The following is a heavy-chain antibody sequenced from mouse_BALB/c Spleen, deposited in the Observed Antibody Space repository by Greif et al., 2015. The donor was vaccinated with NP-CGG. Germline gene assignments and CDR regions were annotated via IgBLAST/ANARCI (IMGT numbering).Heavy chain of an antibody. D-gene: IGHD4-1*01. CDR2: INPSTGYT. CDR3: ARRELTGTGWFAY. CDR1: GHTFTSYW. Sequence: VQLQQSGAELAKPGASVKMSCKASGHTFTSYWMHWVKQRPGQGLEWIGYINPSTGYTEYNQKFKDKATLTADKSSSTAYMQLSSLTSEDSAVYYCARRELTGTGWFAYWGQGTLVTVSA. J-gene: IGHJ3*01. V-gene: IGHV1-7*01.